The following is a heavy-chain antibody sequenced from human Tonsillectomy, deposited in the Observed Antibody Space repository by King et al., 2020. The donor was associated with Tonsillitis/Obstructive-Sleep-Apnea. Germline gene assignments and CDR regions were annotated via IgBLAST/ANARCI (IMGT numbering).Heavy chain of an antibody. Sequence: QLVQSGAEVKKPGESLKISCKGSGYSFTSYWIGWVRQMPGKGLEWMGIIYPGDSDTRYSPSFQGQVTISADKSISTAYLQWSSLKASDTAMYYCARPQGDWHFSSTSCYKGGNWFDPWGQGTLVTVSS. CDR2: IYPGDSDT. CDR1: GYSFTSYW. V-gene: IGHV5-51*01. CDR3: ARPQGDWHFSSTSCYKGGNWFDP. D-gene: IGHD2-2*02. J-gene: IGHJ5*02.